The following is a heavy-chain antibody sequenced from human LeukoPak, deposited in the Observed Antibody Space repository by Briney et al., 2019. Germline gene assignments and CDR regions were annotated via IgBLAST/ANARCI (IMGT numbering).Heavy chain of an antibody. CDR2: INHSGST. CDR1: GGSFSGYY. D-gene: IGHD1-26*01. J-gene: IGHJ4*02. Sequence: SETLSLTCAVYGGSFSGYYWSWIRQPPGKGLGWIGEINHSGSTYYKSSLKSRVTVSVGTSKNQFSLKLSSVTAADTAVYYCASLRERSYYARGFDYWGQGTLVTVSS. V-gene: IGHV4-34*01. CDR3: ASLRERSYYARGFDY.